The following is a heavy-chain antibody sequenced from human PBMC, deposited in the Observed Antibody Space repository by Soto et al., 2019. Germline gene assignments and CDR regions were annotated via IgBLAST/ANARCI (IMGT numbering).Heavy chain of an antibody. CDR2: IIPIFGTA. J-gene: IGHJ6*02. Sequence: SVKVSCKASGGTFSSYAISWVRQAPGQGLEWMGGIIPIFGTASYAQKFQGRVTITADESTSTAYMELSSLRSEDTAVYYCARQYYDSSGYFYYYYGMDVWGQVTTVAVSS. CDR1: GGTFSSYA. CDR3: ARQYYDSSGYFYYYYGMDV. D-gene: IGHD3-22*01. V-gene: IGHV1-69*13.